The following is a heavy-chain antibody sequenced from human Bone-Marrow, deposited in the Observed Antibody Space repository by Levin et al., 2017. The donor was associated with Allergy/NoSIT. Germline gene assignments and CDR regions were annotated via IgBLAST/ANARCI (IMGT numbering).Heavy chain of an antibody. CDR3: ARGPFRASYSWFDP. V-gene: IGHV3-7*01. D-gene: IGHD2-21*01. CDR1: GFTFSSYW. CDR2: IKQDGSEK. Sequence: GGSLRLSCAASGFTFSSYWMSWVRQAPGKGLEWVANIKQDGSEKYYVDSVKGRFTISRDNAKNSLYLQMNSLRAEDTAVYYCARGPFRASYSWFDPWGQGTLVTVSS. J-gene: IGHJ5*02.